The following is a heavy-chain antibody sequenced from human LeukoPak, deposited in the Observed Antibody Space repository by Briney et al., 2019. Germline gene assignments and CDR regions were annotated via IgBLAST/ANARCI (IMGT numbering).Heavy chain of an antibody. CDR3: VRQYYYDSRPYSFDY. CDR2: ISSSSSYI. CDR1: GFTFSSYS. Sequence: GGSLRLSCAASGFTFSSYSMNWVRQAPGKGLEWVSSISSSSSYIYYADSVKGRFTISRDNAKNSLYLQMNSLRAGDTAVYYCVRQYYYDSRPYSFDYWGQGTLVTVSS. V-gene: IGHV3-21*01. D-gene: IGHD3-22*01. J-gene: IGHJ4*02.